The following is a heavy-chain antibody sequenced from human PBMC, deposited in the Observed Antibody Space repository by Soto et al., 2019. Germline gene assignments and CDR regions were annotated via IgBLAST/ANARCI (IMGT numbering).Heavy chain of an antibody. D-gene: IGHD1-7*01. V-gene: IGHV4-4*02. CDR3: ASRDPGTSVDY. CDR1: GGSFTSNNW. CDR2: IYRTGST. Sequence: SETVSLTXDVSGGSFTSNNWWTWVRQPPGQGLEWIGEIYRTGSTNYNPSLKSRVTISLDKSENQFSLKVTSLTAADTAVYYCASRDPGTSVDYWGQGTLVTVSS. J-gene: IGHJ4*02.